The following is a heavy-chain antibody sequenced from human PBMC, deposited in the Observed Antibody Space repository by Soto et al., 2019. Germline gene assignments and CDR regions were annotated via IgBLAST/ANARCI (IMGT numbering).Heavy chain of an antibody. CDR1: GFTFSSYG. Sequence: GGSLRLSCAASGFTFSSYGMHWVSQAPGKGLEWVAVISYDGSNKYYADSVKGRFTISRDNSKNTLYLQMNSLRAEDTAVYYCAKDAGTYYFDYWGQGTLVTVSS. CDR2: ISYDGSNK. V-gene: IGHV3-30*18. CDR3: AKDAGTYYFDY. J-gene: IGHJ4*02.